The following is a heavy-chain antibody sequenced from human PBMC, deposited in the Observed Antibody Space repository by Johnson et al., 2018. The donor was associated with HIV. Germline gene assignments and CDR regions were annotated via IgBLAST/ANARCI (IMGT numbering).Heavy chain of an antibody. J-gene: IGHJ3*02. Sequence: VQLVESGGGVVQPGGSLRLSCAASGFTFSSYWMSWVRQAPGKGLEWVSVIFSDGNTYNADSVKGRFSISKDDSKNTLYLQMNSLKIEDTAVYYCATLGVVIATRDAFDIWGRGTMVTVSS. CDR3: ATLGVVIATRDAFDI. D-gene: IGHD2-21*01. CDR2: IFSDGNT. CDR1: GFTFSSYW. V-gene: IGHV3-66*04.